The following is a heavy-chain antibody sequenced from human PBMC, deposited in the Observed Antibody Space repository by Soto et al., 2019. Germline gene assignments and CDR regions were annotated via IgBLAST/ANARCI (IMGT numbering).Heavy chain of an antibody. V-gene: IGHV4-61*01. D-gene: IGHD6-6*01. CDR1: GGSVSSGSYY. CDR3: AREKGIAARPGDFDY. CDR2: IYYSGST. Sequence: SEPLSLTCTVSGGSVSSGSYYWSWIRQPPGKGLEWIGYIYYSGSTNYNPSLKSRVTISVDTSKNQFSLKLSSVTAADTAVYYCAREKGIAARPGDFDYWGQGTLVTVSS. J-gene: IGHJ4*02.